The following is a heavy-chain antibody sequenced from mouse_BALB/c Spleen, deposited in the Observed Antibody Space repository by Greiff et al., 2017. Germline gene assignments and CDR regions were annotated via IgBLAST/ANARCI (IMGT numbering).Heavy chain of an antibody. J-gene: IGHJ3*01. CDR1: GFTFSSFG. CDR3: ARPIYYDYDGGFAY. V-gene: IGHV5-17*02. Sequence: EVMLVESGGGLVQPGGSRKLSCAASGFTFSSFGMHWVRQAPEKGLEWVAYISSGSSTIYYADTVKGRFTISRDNPKNTLFLQMTSLRSEDTAMYYCARPIYYDYDGGFAYWGQGTLVTVSA. CDR2: ISSGSSTI. D-gene: IGHD2-4*01.